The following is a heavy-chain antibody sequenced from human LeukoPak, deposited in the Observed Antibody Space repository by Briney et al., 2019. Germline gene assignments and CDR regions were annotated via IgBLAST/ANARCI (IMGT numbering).Heavy chain of an antibody. CDR3: TKWSGFGDD. D-gene: IGHD3-10*01. J-gene: IGHJ4*02. Sequence: GGSLRLSCVASGFTFSDFWMSWVRQTPGKGLEWVSGISGSGDSTFYADSVKGRFTISRDNSRNTLYLQMSSLRPEDTAVYYCTKWSGFGDDWGQGTLVTVSS. CDR2: ISGSGDST. V-gene: IGHV3-23*01. CDR1: GFTFSDFW.